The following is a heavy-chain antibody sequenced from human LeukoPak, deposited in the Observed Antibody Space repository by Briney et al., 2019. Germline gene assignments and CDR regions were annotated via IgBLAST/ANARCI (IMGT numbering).Heavy chain of an antibody. CDR2: IYSGGST. CDR1: GFTVSSNY. Sequence: PGGSLRLSCAASGFTVSSNYMSWVRQAPGKGLEWVSLIYSGGSTYYADSVKGRFTISRDNSKNTLYLQMNSLRAEDTAVYYCARVSGYEHYYFDYWGQGTLVTVSS. V-gene: IGHV3-53*01. D-gene: IGHD5-12*01. CDR3: ARVSGYEHYYFDY. J-gene: IGHJ4*02.